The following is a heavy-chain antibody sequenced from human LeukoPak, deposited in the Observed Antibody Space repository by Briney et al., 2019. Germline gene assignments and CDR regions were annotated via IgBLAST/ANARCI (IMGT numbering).Heavy chain of an antibody. CDR2: ISGSGGTT. D-gene: IGHD4-11*01. CDR1: GFTFSSYA. V-gene: IGHV3-23*01. Sequence: GGSLTLSCAASGFTFSSYAMSWVRQAPGKGLEWVSGISGSGGTTYYADSVKGRFTISRDNSKNTLYLQMNSLRAEDTAVYYCAKGSPNYSNRFDYWGQGTLVTVSS. J-gene: IGHJ4*02. CDR3: AKGSPNYSNRFDY.